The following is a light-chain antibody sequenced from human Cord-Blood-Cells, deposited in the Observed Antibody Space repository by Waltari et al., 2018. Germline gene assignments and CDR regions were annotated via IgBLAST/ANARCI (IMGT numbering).Light chain of an antibody. Sequence: QSALTQPASVSGSPGQSITISCTGTSSDVAGPNYVSCYQQLPVRAPKLMIYDVSKRPSGVSNRFSGSKSGNTASLTISGLQAEDEADYYCSSYTSSSTLVFGGGTKLTVL. CDR2: DVS. CDR3: SSYTSSSTLV. V-gene: IGLV2-14*01. J-gene: IGLJ3*02. CDR1: SSDVAGPNY.